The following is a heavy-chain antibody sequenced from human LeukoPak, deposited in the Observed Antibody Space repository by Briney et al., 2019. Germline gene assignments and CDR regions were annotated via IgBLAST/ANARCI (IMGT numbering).Heavy chain of an antibody. CDR2: ISYDGSNK. CDR1: GFTFSSYA. CDR3: AKDFSVYYYDSRVFDY. Sequence: GGSLRLSCAASGFTFSSYAMHWVRQAPGKGLEWVAVISYDGSNKYYADSVKGRFTISRDNSKNTLYLQMNSLRTEDTAVYYCAKDFSVYYYDSRVFDYWGQGTLVTVSS. V-gene: IGHV3-30*04. J-gene: IGHJ4*02. D-gene: IGHD3-22*01.